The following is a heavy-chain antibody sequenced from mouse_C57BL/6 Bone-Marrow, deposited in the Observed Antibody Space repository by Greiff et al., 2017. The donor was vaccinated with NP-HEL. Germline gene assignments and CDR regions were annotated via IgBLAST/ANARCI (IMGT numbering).Heavy chain of an antibody. CDR2: IDPSDSYT. CDR1: GYTFTSYW. J-gene: IGHJ2*01. Sequence: QVQLQQPGAELVMPGASVKLSCKASGYTFTSYWLHWVKQRPGQGLEWIGEIDPSDSYTNYNQKFKGKSTLTVDKSSSTAYMQLSSLTSEDSAVYYCARSYLDYWGQGTTLTVSS. CDR3: ARSYLDY. V-gene: IGHV1-69*01.